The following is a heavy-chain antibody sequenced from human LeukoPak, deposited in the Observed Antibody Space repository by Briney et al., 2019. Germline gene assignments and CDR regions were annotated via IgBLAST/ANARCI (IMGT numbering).Heavy chain of an antibody. V-gene: IGHV3-33*06. J-gene: IGHJ4*02. D-gene: IGHD6-13*01. CDR2: IWYDGSNK. CDR3: AKDRIAAAGIFDY. CDR1: GFTFSSYG. Sequence: PGGSLRLSCAASGFTFSSYGMHWVRQAPGKGLEGVAVIWYDGSNKYYADSVKGRFTISGDNSKNTLYLQMNSLRAEDTAVYYCAKDRIAAAGIFDYWGQGTLVTVSS.